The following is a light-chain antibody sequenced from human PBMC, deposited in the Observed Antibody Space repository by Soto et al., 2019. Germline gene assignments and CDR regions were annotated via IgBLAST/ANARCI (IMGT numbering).Light chain of an antibody. Sequence: VLTQSPVPLSLSPGERATLSCRASQSFRGLLDWYQQKPGQAPRLLIYDAFNRDTGIPPRFSGSGSGTDFTLTISSLQPEDSATYYCQQRHSWPITFGGGTRLEIK. CDR1: QSFRGL. V-gene: IGKV3-11*01. CDR2: DAF. CDR3: QQRHSWPIT. J-gene: IGKJ5*01.